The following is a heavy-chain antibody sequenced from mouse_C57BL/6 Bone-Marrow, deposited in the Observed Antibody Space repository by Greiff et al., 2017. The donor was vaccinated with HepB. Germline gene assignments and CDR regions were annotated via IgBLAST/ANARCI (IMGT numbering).Heavy chain of an antibody. CDR2: ISYSGST. J-gene: IGHJ1*03. Sequence: EVMLVESGPGLAKPSQTLSLTCSVTGYSITSDYWNWIRKFPGNKLEYMGYISYSGSTYYNPSLKSRISITRDTSKNQYYLQLNSVTTEDTATYYCARGTYYSNWYFDVWGTGTTVTVSS. CDR1: GYSITSDY. D-gene: IGHD2-12*01. CDR3: ARGTYYSNWYFDV. V-gene: IGHV3-8*01.